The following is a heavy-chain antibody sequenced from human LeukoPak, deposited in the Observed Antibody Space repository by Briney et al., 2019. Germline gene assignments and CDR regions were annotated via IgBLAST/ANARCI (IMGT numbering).Heavy chain of an antibody. D-gene: IGHD1-14*01. CDR3: ARLLPEDQH. V-gene: IGHV4-39*07. J-gene: IGHJ1*01. CDR1: GGSISSSPYY. Sequence: PWETLSLACTVSGGSISSSPYYWGWIRQPPGKGLEWIGSIYYSGTTHYNPSLKSRVTISVDTSKNQFSLKLSSVTAADTAVYYCARLLPEDQHWGQGTLVTVSS. CDR2: IYYSGTT.